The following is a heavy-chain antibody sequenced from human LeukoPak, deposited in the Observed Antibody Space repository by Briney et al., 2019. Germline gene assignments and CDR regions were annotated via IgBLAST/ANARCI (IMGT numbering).Heavy chain of an antibody. CDR3: ARDPLFCSGGSCIPYYYGLDV. Sequence: ASVKVSCKASGYTFTNYVMHWVRQAPGQRLEWMGWSNGGNGNTKYSQKFQGRDTITRDTSASTAYMELSSLRSEDTAVYYCARDPLFCSGGSCIPYYYGLDVWGKGTTVTVSS. J-gene: IGHJ6*04. V-gene: IGHV1-3*01. CDR1: GYTFTNYV. CDR2: SNGGNGNT. D-gene: IGHD2-15*01.